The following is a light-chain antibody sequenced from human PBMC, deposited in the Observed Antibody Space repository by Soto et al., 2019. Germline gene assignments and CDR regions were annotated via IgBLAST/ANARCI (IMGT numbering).Light chain of an antibody. Sequence: QSALTQPASVSGSPGQSITISCSGTDNDVGAYNHVSWYQQHPGKAPKLMIYEVNNRPSGVSDRFSGSKSGNTASLTISGLQAEDEADYYCSSYTTTSTLVFGGGTKLTVL. CDR2: EVN. CDR3: SSYTTTSTLV. J-gene: IGLJ3*02. V-gene: IGLV2-14*01. CDR1: DNDVGAYNH.